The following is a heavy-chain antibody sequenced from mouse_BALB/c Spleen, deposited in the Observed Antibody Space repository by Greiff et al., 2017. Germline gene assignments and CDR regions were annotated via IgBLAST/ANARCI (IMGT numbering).Heavy chain of an antibody. Sequence: VQLQESGGGLVQPGGSRKLSCAASGFTFSSFGMHWVRQAPEKGLEWVAYISSGSSTIYYADTVKGRFTISRDNPKNTLFLQMTSLRSEDTAMYYCARDYGYWYFDVWGAGTTVTVSS. J-gene: IGHJ1*01. CDR1: GFTFSSFG. D-gene: IGHD1-1*01. CDR2: ISSGSSTI. CDR3: ARDYGYWYFDV. V-gene: IGHV5-17*02.